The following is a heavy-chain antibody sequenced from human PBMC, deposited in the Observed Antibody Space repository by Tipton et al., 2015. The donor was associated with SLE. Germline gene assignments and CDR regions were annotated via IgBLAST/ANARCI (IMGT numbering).Heavy chain of an antibody. Sequence: TLSLTCTVSGGSINGYYWGWIRQPPGKGLEWIAFIYSTGSTNYNPSLKSRVTISVDASKNQFSLKVTSVTSADTALYYCARQPSNTATFDIWGQGTLVTVSS. J-gene: IGHJ3*02. CDR1: GGSINGYY. CDR3: ARQPSNTATFDI. V-gene: IGHV4-59*01. D-gene: IGHD1-14*01. CDR2: IYSTGST.